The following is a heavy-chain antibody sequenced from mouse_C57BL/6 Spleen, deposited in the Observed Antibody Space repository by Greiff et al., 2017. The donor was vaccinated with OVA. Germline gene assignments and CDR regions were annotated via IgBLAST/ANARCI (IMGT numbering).Heavy chain of an antibody. J-gene: IGHJ2*01. Sequence: QVQLQQPGAELVKPGASVKLSCKASGYTFTSYWMQWVKQRPGQGLEWIGEIDPSDSYTNYNQKFKGKATLTVDTSSSTAYMQRSSLTSEDSAVYYCARPLYGNYFDYWGQGTTLTVSS. V-gene: IGHV1-50*01. CDR1: GYTFTSYW. D-gene: IGHD2-1*01. CDR3: ARPLYGNYFDY. CDR2: IDPSDSYT.